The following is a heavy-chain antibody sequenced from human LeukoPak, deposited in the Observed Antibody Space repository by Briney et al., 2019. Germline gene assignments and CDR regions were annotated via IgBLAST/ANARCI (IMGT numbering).Heavy chain of an antibody. CDR1: GGPFSGYY. Sequence: KPSETLSLTCAVYGGPFSGYYWSWIRQPPGKGLEWIGEINHSGSTNYNPSLKSRVTISVDTSKNQFSLKLSSVTAADTAVYYCASSIVVVVADSFDIWGQGTMVTVSS. CDR2: INHSGST. V-gene: IGHV4-34*01. CDR3: ASSIVVVVADSFDI. D-gene: IGHD2-15*01. J-gene: IGHJ3*02.